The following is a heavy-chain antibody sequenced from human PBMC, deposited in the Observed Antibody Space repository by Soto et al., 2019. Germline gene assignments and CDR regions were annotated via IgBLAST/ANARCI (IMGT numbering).Heavy chain of an antibody. J-gene: IGHJ5*02. CDR3: ARDPGYYDILTGYYTRGNWFDP. D-gene: IGHD3-9*01. Sequence: GASVKVSCKASGYTFTSYGIIWGRQAPGEGREGMGGISAYNGNTNYAQKLQGRVTMTTDTSTSTAYMELRSLRPDDTAVYYCARDPGYYDILTGYYTRGNWFDPWGQGTLVTVSS. CDR1: GYTFTSYG. CDR2: ISAYNGNT. V-gene: IGHV1-18*04.